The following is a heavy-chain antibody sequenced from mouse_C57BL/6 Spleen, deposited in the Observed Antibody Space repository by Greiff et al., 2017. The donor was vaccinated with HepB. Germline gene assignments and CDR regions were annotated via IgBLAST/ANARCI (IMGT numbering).Heavy chain of an antibody. CDR1: GYTFTSYW. V-gene: IGHV1-64*01. CDR2: IHPNSGST. J-gene: IGHJ2*01. D-gene: IGHD1-1*01. CDR3: ARCYGSSLDY. Sequence: VKLQQPGAELVKPGASVKLSCKASGYTFTSYWMHWVKLRPGQGLEWIGMIHPNSGSTNYNEKFKSKATLTVDKSSSTAYMQLSSLTSEDSAVYYCARCYGSSLDYWGQGTTLTVSS.